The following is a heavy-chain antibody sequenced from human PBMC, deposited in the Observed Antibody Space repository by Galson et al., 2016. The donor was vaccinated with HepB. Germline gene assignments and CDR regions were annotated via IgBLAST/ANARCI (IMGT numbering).Heavy chain of an antibody. Sequence: SLRLSCAASGFNFSTFSVNWVRQVPGKGLEWVSSISSSSRYIYYADSLRGRFTVSRDNSKNSLFLQMNSLGAEDTAVYYCARWSRGPGFSLDCWGQGILVTVSS. D-gene: IGHD2-15*01. V-gene: IGHV3-21*06. CDR1: GFNFSTFS. CDR2: ISSSSRYI. CDR3: ARWSRGPGFSLDC. J-gene: IGHJ4*02.